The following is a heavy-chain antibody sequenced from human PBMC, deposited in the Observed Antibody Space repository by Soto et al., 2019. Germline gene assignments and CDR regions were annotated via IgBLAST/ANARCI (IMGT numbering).Heavy chain of an antibody. D-gene: IGHD6-13*01. V-gene: IGHV3-23*01. CDR1: GFTLSNAA. J-gene: IGHJ4*02. CDR2: ISGSGDFT. Sequence: GGSLRLSCAASGFTLSNAAMNWVRQAPGKGLEWVSTISGSGDFTYYADSVKGRFTISRDTSKNTLFLQMNSLRADDTALYYCFRPAAGSALGCWGQGTLVTVSS. CDR3: FRPAAGSALGC.